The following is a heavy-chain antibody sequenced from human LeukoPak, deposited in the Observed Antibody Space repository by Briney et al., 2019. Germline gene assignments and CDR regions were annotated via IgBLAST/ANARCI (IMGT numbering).Heavy chain of an antibody. J-gene: IGHJ5*02. Sequence: SETLSLTCTVSGGSISSYYWSWIRQPPGKGLEWIGYIYYSGSTNYNPSLKSRVTISVDTSKNQFSLKLSSVTAADTAVYYCARAGLTGRYNWFDPWGQGTLATVSS. CDR2: IYYSGST. V-gene: IGHV4-59*01. D-gene: IGHD7-27*01. CDR3: ARAGLTGRYNWFDP. CDR1: GGSISSYY.